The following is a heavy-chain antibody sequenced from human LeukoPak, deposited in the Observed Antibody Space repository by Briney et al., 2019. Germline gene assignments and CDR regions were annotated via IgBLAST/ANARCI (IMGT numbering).Heavy chain of an antibody. J-gene: IGHJ4*02. V-gene: IGHV3-66*01. CDR3: ARDHYGDYLFDY. CDR2: IYSGGST. D-gene: IGHD4-17*01. Sequence: GGSLRLSCAASGFTVSSNYMSCVRQAPGKGLEWVSVIYSGGSTYYADSVKGRFTISRDNSKNTLYLQMNSLRAEDTAVYYCARDHYGDYLFDYWGQGTLVTVSS. CDR1: GFTVSSNY.